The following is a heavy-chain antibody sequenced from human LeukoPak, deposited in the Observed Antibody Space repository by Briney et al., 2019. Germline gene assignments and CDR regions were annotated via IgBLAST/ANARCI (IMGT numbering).Heavy chain of an antibody. CDR1: GYTFTSYY. CDR2: INPSGGST. V-gene: IGHV1-46*01. J-gene: IGHJ5*02. D-gene: IGHD6-13*01. CDR3: AREEPPFGQQLVHNWFDP. Sequence: ASVKVSCKASGYTFTSYYMHWVRQAPGQGLEWMGIINPSGGSTSYAQKFQGRVTMTRDTSISTAYMELSRLRSDDTAVYYCAREEPPFGQQLVHNWFDPWGQGTLVTVSS.